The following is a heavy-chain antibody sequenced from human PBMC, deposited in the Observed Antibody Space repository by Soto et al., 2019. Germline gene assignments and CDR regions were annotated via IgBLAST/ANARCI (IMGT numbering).Heavy chain of an antibody. J-gene: IGHJ4*02. V-gene: IGHV3-23*01. CDR3: ARASDYDTTRYLYYFDF. CDR2: ITGSGDYT. CDR1: GFTFSNYA. Sequence: VQLLESGGVLVQPGGYLRLSCAASGFTFSNYAMSWVRPAPGKGLEWVSSITGSGDYTYYADSVKGRFTISRDNSKTTLYLKMNSLSAEDTAVYYCARASDYDTTRYLYYFDFWGQETLVTVSS. D-gene: IGHD3-22*01.